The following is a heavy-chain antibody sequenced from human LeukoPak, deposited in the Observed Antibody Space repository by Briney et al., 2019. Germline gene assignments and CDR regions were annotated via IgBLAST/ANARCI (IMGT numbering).Heavy chain of an antibody. CDR1: GFTFSSYA. Sequence: QAGGSLRLSCAAPGFTFSSYAMSWVRQAPGKGLEWVSAISGSGGSTYYADSVKGRFTISRDNPKNTLYLQMNSLRAEDTAVYYCAREGVSGSHDYWGQGTLVTVSS. CDR2: ISGSGGST. D-gene: IGHD3-16*01. CDR3: AREGVSGSHDY. J-gene: IGHJ4*02. V-gene: IGHV3-23*01.